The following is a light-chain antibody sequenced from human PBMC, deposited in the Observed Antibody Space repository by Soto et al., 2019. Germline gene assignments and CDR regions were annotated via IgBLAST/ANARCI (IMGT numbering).Light chain of an antibody. V-gene: IGLV2-8*01. CDR1: SSDVGGYNY. CDR2: EVS. Sequence: QSALTQPPSASGSPGQSVTISCTGTSSDVGGYNYVSWYQQHPGKAPKLMIYEVSKRPSGVPARFSGSKSGNTASLTVSGLQAEDEADYYCSSYAGSNKPYVFGTGTKLTVL. J-gene: IGLJ1*01. CDR3: SSYAGSNKPYV.